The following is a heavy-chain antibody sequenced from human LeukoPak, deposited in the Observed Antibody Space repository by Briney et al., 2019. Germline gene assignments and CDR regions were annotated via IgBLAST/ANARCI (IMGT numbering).Heavy chain of an antibody. CDR1: GYTFTGYG. CDR2: ISAYNGNT. V-gene: IGHV1-18*01. J-gene: IGHJ4*02. Sequence: GASVKVSCKASGYTFTGYGISWVRQAPGQGLEWMGWISAYNGNTNYAQKLQGRVTMTTDTSTSTAYMELRSLRSDDTAVYYCARAKDYYGSGSPFFWYWGQGTLVTVSS. CDR3: ARAKDYYGSGSPFFWY. D-gene: IGHD3-10*01.